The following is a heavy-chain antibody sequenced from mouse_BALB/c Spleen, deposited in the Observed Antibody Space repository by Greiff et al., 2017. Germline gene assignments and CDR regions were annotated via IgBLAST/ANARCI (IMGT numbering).Heavy chain of an antibody. Sequence: EVQLQESGGGLVKPGGSLKLSCAASGFTFSSYAMSWVRQTPDKRLEWVASISSGGSTYYPDSVKGRFTISRDNARNILYLQMSSLRSEDTAMYYCARGGSYGSSFFDYWGQGTTLTVSS. D-gene: IGHD1-1*01. J-gene: IGHJ2*01. CDR3: ARGGSYGSSFFDY. CDR1: GFTFSSYA. V-gene: IGHV5-6-5*01. CDR2: ISSGGST.